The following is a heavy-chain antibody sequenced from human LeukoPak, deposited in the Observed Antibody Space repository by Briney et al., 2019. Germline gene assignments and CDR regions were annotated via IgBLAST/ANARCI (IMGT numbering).Heavy chain of an antibody. Sequence: PSETLSLTCTVSGGSISSYYWSWIRQPPGKGLEWIGYIYYSGSTNYNPSLKSRVTISVDTSKNQFSLKLSSVTAADTAAYYCASRYDFWSGHRTTSDYWGQGTLVTVSS. CDR2: IYYSGST. CDR3: ASRYDFWSGHRTTSDY. D-gene: IGHD3-3*01. J-gene: IGHJ4*02. CDR1: GGSISSYY. V-gene: IGHV4-59*12.